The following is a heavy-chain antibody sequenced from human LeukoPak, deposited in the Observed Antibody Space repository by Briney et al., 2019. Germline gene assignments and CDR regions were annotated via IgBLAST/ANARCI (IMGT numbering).Heavy chain of an antibody. Sequence: GGSLRLSCAASGFMFSSYVMHWVRQAPGKGLEWVAVISHDGTNKYYADSVKGRFTISRDNSKNTLYLQMNSLRAEDTAVYYCARDHKGYWGQGTLVTVSS. CDR1: GFMFSSYV. V-gene: IGHV3-30-3*01. J-gene: IGHJ4*02. CDR2: ISHDGTNK. CDR3: ARDHKGY.